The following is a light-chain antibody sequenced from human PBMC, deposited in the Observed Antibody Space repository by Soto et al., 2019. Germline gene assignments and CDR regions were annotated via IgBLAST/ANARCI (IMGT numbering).Light chain of an antibody. CDR2: DVN. J-gene: IGLJ1*01. CDR1: TSDVGGYNY. CDR3: CSYEGSYPYV. V-gene: IGLV2-11*01. Sequence: QSALTQPRSVSGSLGQSVTISCTGTTSDVGGYNYVSWYQHHPGKAPKLIIYDVNNRPSGVPDRFSGSKSGNTASLTISGLRPEDEADYHCCSYEGSYPYVFGSGTKVTVL.